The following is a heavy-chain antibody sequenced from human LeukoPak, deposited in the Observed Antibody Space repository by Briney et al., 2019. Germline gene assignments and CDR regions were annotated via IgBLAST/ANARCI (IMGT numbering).Heavy chain of an antibody. CDR3: AGSSGIAVAALFDY. V-gene: IGHV3-53*01. CDR1: GFTVSSNY. D-gene: IGHD6-19*01. J-gene: IGHJ4*02. CDR2: IYSGGST. Sequence: PGGSLRLSCAASGFTVSSNYMSWVRQAPGKGLEWVSVIYSGGSTYYADSVKGRFTISRDNSKNTLYLQMNSLRAEDTAVYYCAGSSGIAVAALFDYWGQGTLVTVSS.